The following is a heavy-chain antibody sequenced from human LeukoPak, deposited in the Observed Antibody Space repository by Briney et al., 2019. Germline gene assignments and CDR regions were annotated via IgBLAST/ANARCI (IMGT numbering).Heavy chain of an antibody. Sequence: GSSVKVSCKASGGTFSSYAINWVRQAPGQGLEWMGGFIPIFGTANFAQKFQGRVTITADESTSTAFMYLNSLRSDDTAVYYCARARYGGNLYSSFDYWGQGTLVTVSS. CDR1: GGTFSSYA. D-gene: IGHD4-23*01. V-gene: IGHV1-69*01. J-gene: IGHJ4*02. CDR2: FIPIFGTA. CDR3: ARARYGGNLYSSFDY.